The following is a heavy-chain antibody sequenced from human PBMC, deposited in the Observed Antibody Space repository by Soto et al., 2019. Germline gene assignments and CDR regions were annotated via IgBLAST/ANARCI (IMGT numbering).Heavy chain of an antibody. CDR1: GGSIRSYY. CDR3: ARETPPEILTGFQHIPLGPLGILDI. Sequence: PSETLSLTCTVSGGSIRSYYWSWIRQPPGKGLEWIGYISKSGSTSYTPSLKSRVTISVDTSKNQVSLKLSSVTGADTAVYYCARETPPEILTGFQHIPLGPLGILDIWGQGTMVTVSS. J-gene: IGHJ3*02. CDR2: ISKSGST. D-gene: IGHD3-9*01. V-gene: IGHV4-59*12.